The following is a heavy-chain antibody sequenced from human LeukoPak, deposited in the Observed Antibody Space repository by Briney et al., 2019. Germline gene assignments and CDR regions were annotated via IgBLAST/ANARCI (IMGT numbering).Heavy chain of an antibody. V-gene: IGHV3-20*04. Sequence: PGGSQRLSCAASGFTFSSYAMSWVRQAPGKGLEWVSGINWNGGSTGYADSVKGRFTISRDNAKNSLYLQMNSLRAEDTALYYCARGTFLYSYDSSGYYLNYYFDYWGQGTLVTVSS. CDR3: ARGTFLYSYDSSGYYLNYYFDY. CDR1: GFTFSSYA. CDR2: INWNGGST. J-gene: IGHJ4*02. D-gene: IGHD3-22*01.